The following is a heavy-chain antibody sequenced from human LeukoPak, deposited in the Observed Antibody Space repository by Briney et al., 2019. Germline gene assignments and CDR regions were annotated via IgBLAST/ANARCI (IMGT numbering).Heavy chain of an antibody. CDR2: ISAYNGNI. V-gene: IGHV1-18*01. CDR3: ARDMYSSGWYWFDP. CDR1: GYTFTSYG. D-gene: IGHD6-19*01. Sequence: ASVKVSCKASGYTFTSYGISWVRQAPGQGLEWMGWISAYNGNINYAQKLQGRVTMTTDTSTSTAYMELRSLRSDDTAMYYCARDMYSSGWYWFDPWGQGTLVTVSS. J-gene: IGHJ5*01.